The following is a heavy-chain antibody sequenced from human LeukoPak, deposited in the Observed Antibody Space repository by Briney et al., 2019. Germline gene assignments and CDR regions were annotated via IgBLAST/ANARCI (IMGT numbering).Heavy chain of an antibody. CDR3: ARDSHKGI. CDR1: GFTVSNNY. D-gene: IGHD3-3*02. CDR2: IYSGGSI. J-gene: IGHJ4*02. V-gene: IGHV3-66*01. Sequence: GGSLTLSCAASGFTVSNNYMSWVRQAPGKWLEWVSVIYSGGSIYYADSVKGRFTSSRDNSKNTLYLRMNSLRVEDTAVYYCARDSHKGIWGQGALVTVSS.